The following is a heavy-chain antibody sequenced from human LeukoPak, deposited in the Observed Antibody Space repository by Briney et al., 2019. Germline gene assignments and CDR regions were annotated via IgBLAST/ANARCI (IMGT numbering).Heavy chain of an antibody. D-gene: IGHD2-15*01. CDR3: AVLVRYYYYGMDV. Sequence: GGSLRLSCAASGFTFSSYWMHWVRQAPGKGLVWVSRINSDGSSTSYADSVKGRFTISRDNAKNTPYLQMNSLRAEDTAVYYCAVLVRYYYYGMDVWGQGTTVTVSS. CDR1: GFTFSSYW. J-gene: IGHJ6*02. CDR2: INSDGSST. V-gene: IGHV3-74*01.